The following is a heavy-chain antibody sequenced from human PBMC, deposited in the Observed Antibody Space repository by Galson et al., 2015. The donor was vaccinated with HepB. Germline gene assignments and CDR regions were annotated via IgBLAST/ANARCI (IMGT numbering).Heavy chain of an antibody. CDR3: AKASGTPRGRFDS. CDR1: GFTFSSFA. CDR2: VNGGATNT. Sequence: LRLSWAASGFTFSSFAMNWVRQAPGKGLEGVSVVNGGATNTNYADSVKGRFTISRDNSRDTLYLQMDGLRAEDTAIYYCAKASGTPRGRFDSWGQGTLVTVSS. J-gene: IGHJ5*01. D-gene: IGHD6-13*01. V-gene: IGHV3-23*01.